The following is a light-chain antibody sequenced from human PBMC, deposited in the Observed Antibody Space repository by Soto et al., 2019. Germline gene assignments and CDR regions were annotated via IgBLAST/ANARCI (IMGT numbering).Light chain of an antibody. J-gene: IGKJ5*01. CDR3: EQVRSFPIT. Sequence: VQMTQSPAYVSASVGDSVTIACRASQNIDNWLAWYQQQPGKAPKXLIYDASNLRSGVPSRFSGSGSGTDLTINISSLQPEDCETYYGEQVRSFPITYGQGTRLDIK. V-gene: IGKV1-12*01. CDR2: DAS. CDR1: QNIDNW.